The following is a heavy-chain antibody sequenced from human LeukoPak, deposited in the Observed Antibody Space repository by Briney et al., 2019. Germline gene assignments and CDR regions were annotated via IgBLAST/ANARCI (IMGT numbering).Heavy chain of an antibody. J-gene: IGHJ5*02. D-gene: IGHD6-13*01. Sequence: GGSLRLSCAASGFTFSSYWMHWVRQPPGKGLVWVSRMNSDGSSTNYADSVKGRFTISRDNAKNTLYLHMNSLRAEDTAVYYCARADHYSYNWYWASWGQGALVTVSS. CDR3: ARADHYSYNWYWAS. CDR2: MNSDGSST. CDR1: GFTFSSYW. V-gene: IGHV3-74*01.